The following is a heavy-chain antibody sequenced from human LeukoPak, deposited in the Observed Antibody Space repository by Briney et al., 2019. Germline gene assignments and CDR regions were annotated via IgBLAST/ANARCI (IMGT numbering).Heavy chain of an antibody. J-gene: IGHJ5*02. CDR2: IFHTGSGST. D-gene: IGHD3-10*01. V-gene: IGHV4-59*01. CDR1: GGSISPYY. CDR3: AREANSGWFDP. Sequence: PSETLSLTCTVSGGSISPYYWSWIRQPPGKGLEWIGYIFHTGSGSTSHNPSLKSRVTISLDMSKNQFSLKLTSVTPADTAIYYCAREANSGWFDPWGQGTLVIVSS.